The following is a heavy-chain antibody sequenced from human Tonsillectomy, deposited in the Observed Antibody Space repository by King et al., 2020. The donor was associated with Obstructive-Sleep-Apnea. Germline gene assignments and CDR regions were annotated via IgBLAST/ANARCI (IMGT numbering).Heavy chain of an antibody. CDR1: GFTLDDYA. CDR3: VASDSGYEPLGTFDI. D-gene: IGHD5-12*01. J-gene: IGHJ3*02. CDR2: IIWNSGSI. V-gene: IGHV3-9*01. Sequence: VQLVESGGGLVQPGRSLRLSCAASGFTLDDYAMHCVRQAPGKGLEWVSGIIWNSGSICYADSVKGRFTMSRENAKNSLYLQMNSLRAEDTALYYCVASDSGYEPLGTFDIWGQGTMVTVSS.